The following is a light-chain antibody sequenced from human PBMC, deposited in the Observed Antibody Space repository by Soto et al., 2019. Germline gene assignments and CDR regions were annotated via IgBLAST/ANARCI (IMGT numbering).Light chain of an antibody. J-gene: IGKJ1*01. CDR1: QSVNSN. Sequence: EIVITQSPATLSVSPGERATLSCRASQSVNSNLAWYQQKPGQAPRLLIYGASTRATGVPARFSGSGSGTEFNLTVSSLQSEDFAVYFCQQYNNWLTFGQGTMVEIK. V-gene: IGKV3-15*01. CDR3: QQYNNWLT. CDR2: GAS.